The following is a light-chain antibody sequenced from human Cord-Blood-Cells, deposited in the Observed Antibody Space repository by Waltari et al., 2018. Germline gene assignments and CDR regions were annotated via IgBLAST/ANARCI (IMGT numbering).Light chain of an antibody. J-gene: IGKJ2*03. V-gene: IGKV1-39*01. CDR1: QSISSY. CDR2: AAS. Sequence: DIQMTQSPYSLSASVGDRVTITCRASQSISSYLNWYQQKPGKAPKLLIYAASSLQSGVPSRFSGSGSGTDFTLTISSLQPEDFATYYCQQSYSTLPSFGQGTKLEIK. CDR3: QQSYSTLPS.